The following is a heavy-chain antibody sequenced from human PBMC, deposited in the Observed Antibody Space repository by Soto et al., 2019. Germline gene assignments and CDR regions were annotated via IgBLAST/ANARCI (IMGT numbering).Heavy chain of an antibody. CDR2: IYYSGST. V-gene: IGHV4-30-4*01. J-gene: IGHJ6*02. D-gene: IGHD3-3*01. Sequence: QVQLQESGPGLVKPSQTRSLTCTVSGGSISSGDYYWSWIRQPPGKGLEWIGYIYYSGSTYYNPSLKSRVTISVDTFKNQFSLKLSSVTAADTAVYYCASDGWIFGVYGMDVWGQGTTVTVSS. CDR3: ASDGWIFGVYGMDV. CDR1: GGSISSGDYY.